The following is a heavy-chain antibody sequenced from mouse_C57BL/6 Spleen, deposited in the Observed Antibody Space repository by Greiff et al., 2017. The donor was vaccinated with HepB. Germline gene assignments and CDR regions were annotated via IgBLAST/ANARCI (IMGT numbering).Heavy chain of an antibody. CDR3: ARLFDY. Sequence: EVKLMESGGGLVKPGGSLKLSCAASGFTFSDYGMHWVRQAPENGLEWVAYISSGSSTIYYADTVKGRFTISRDNAKNTLFLQMTSLRSEDTAMYYCARLFDYWGQGTTLTVSS. V-gene: IGHV5-17*01. CDR2: ISSGSSTI. CDR1: GFTFSDYG. J-gene: IGHJ2*01.